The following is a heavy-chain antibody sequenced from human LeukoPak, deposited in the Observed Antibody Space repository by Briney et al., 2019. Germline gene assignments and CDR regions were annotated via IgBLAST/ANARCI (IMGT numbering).Heavy chain of an antibody. D-gene: IGHD1-26*01. V-gene: IGHV4-4*07. CDR2: IYTSGST. J-gene: IGHJ6*03. CDR1: GGSISSYY. CDR3: ARGRVGAPPHYYYYYMDV. Sequence: KPSETLSLTCTVSGGSISSYYWSWIRQPAGKGLEWIGRIYTSGSTNYDPSLKSRVTISVDTSKNQFSLKLSSVTAADTAVYYCARGRVGAPPHYYYYYMDVWGKGTTVTVSS.